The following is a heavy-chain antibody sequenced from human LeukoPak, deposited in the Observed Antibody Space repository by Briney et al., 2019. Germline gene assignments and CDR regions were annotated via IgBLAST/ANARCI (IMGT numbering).Heavy chain of an antibody. CDR1: GFTFDDYA. D-gene: IGHD6-19*01. CDR3: AKGSSGWSMDAFDI. V-gene: IGHV3-9*01. J-gene: IGHJ3*02. CDR2: INWNTNSI. Sequence: PGRSLRLSCAASGFTFDDYAMHWVRQAPGKGLEWVSGINWNTNSIKYADSVKGRFTISRDNAKNSLYLQMNSLRAEDTASYYCAKGSSGWSMDAFDIWGQGTMVTVSS.